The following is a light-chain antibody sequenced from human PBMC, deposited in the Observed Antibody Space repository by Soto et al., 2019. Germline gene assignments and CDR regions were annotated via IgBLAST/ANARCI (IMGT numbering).Light chain of an antibody. V-gene: IGLV1-40*01. CDR3: RSYDSSLSGYV. J-gene: IGLJ1*01. Sequence: QSVLTQPPSVSEAPGQRVTISCTGSSSNIGAGYEAHWYQQIPGTAPQLLIYENNNRPSGVPDRFSGPKSGTSASLAITGLQAEDEAEYYCRSYDSSLSGYVFGTGTKLTVL. CDR2: ENN. CDR1: SSNIGAGYE.